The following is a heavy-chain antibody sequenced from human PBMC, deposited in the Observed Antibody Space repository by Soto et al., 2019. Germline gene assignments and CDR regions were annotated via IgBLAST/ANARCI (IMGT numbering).Heavy chain of an antibody. CDR3: ARQKVVAAGPRGVGYYYYGMDV. CDR1: GFTFSSYS. J-gene: IGHJ6*02. D-gene: IGHD2-15*01. CDR2: ISSSSSYI. Sequence: PGGSLRLSCAASGFTFSSYSMNWVRQAPGKGLEWVSSISSSSSYIYYADSVKGRFTISRDNAKNSLYLQMNSLRAEDTAVYYCARQKVVAAGPRGVGYYYYGMDVWGQGTTVTVSS. V-gene: IGHV3-21*01.